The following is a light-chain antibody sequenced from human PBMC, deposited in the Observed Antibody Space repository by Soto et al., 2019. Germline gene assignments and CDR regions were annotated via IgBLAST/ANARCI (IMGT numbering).Light chain of an antibody. CDR3: QHYGSSPPFT. CDR2: GAS. J-gene: IGKJ3*01. V-gene: IGKV3-20*01. CDR1: QSVTNNY. Sequence: EIVLTQSPGTLSLSPGERATLACRASQSVTNNYLAWYQQKPGQAPWLLIYGASNRATGIPDRFSGSGSGTHFTLTITRLEPEDFAVYYCQHYGSSPPFTFGPGTTVDIK.